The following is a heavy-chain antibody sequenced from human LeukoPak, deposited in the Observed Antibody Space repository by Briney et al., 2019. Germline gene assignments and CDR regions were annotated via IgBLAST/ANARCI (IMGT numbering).Heavy chain of an antibody. V-gene: IGHV1-69*05. Sequence: SVKVSCKASGGTFSSYAISWVRQAPGQGLEWMGGIIPIFGTANYAQKFQGRVTITTDESTSTVYMELSSLRSEDTAVYYCARGRYNWNAWFDPWGQGTLVTVSS. J-gene: IGHJ5*02. CDR1: GGTFSSYA. CDR3: ARGRYNWNAWFDP. CDR2: IIPIFGTA. D-gene: IGHD1-1*01.